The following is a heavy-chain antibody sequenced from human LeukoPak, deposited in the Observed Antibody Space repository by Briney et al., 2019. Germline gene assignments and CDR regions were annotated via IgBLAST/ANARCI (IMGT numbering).Heavy chain of an antibody. CDR2: FYTSGST. CDR3: ARVEKNTFYYYRDV. V-gene: IGHV4-61*02. J-gene: IGHJ6*03. CDR1: GGSIRSGTYY. D-gene: IGHD2/OR15-2a*01. Sequence: SETLSLTCSVSGGSIRSGTYYWSWIRQFAGKGLEWIGRFYTSGSTNYNPSLKSRVTISVDTSKNQFSLNLTSVTAADTAVYYCARVEKNTFYYYRDVWGKGTTVTVSS.